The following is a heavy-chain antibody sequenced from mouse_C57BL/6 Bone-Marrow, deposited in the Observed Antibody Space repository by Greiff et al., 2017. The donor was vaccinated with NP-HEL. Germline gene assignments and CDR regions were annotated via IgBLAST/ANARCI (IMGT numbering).Heavy chain of an antibody. CDR1: GYAFTNYL. CDR2: INPGSGGT. Sequence: VQLQQSGAELVRPGTSVKVSCKASGYAFTNYLIEWVKQRPGQGLEWIGVINPGSGGTNYNEKFKGKATLTADKSSSTAYMQLSSLTSEDSAVYFCARSSLLGYYAMDYWGQGTSVTVSS. V-gene: IGHV1-54*01. CDR3: ARSSLLGYYAMDY. J-gene: IGHJ4*01. D-gene: IGHD4-1*01.